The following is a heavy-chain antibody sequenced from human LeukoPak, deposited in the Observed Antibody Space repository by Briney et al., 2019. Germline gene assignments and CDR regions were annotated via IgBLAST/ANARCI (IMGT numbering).Heavy chain of an antibody. V-gene: IGHV3-53*01. D-gene: IGHD3-9*01. CDR1: GFTVSSNY. CDR2: IYSGGST. Sequence: GSLRLSCAASGFTVSSNYMSWVRQAAGKGLEWVSVIYSGGSTYYEDSVKGRFTISRDNSKNTLYPQMNSLRAEDTAVYYCARDILTGSIEVWGQGTLVTVSS. J-gene: IGHJ4*02. CDR3: ARDILTGSIEV.